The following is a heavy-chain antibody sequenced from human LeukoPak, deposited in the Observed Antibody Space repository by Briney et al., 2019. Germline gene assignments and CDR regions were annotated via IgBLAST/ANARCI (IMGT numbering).Heavy chain of an antibody. CDR3: ARGRFAELLFDI. CDR1: GGSFSGYY. Sequence: SETLSLTCAVYGGSFSGYYWSWIRQPPGKGLEWIGEINHSGNTNYNPSLKSRVSISVDTSNNQFSLRPTSATAADTAMYYCARGRFAELLFDIWGQGTLVTVSS. V-gene: IGHV4-34*01. J-gene: IGHJ4*02. CDR2: INHSGNT. D-gene: IGHD3-10*01.